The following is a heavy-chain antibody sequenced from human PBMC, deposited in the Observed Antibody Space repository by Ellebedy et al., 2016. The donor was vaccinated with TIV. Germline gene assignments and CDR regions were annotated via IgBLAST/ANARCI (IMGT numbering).Heavy chain of an antibody. CDR1: GGNFNSYS. D-gene: IGHD1-1*01. Sequence: ASVKVSCKASGGNFNSYSISWVRQAPGQGLEWMGWVNPGSGATSYAPKFQGGVAMTRDTSISTAHMELSTLRPDDTAVYFCARVRTGTSGMDVWGLGTPVTVSS. J-gene: IGHJ6*02. CDR3: ARVRTGTSGMDV. CDR2: VNPGSGAT. V-gene: IGHV1-2*02.